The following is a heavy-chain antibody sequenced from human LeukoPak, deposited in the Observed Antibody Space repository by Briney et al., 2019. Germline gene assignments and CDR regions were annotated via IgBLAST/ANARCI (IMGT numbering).Heavy chain of an antibody. V-gene: IGHV1-18*01. CDR3: ARVPYDYVWGSYRYDGYYDY. CDR1: GYTFTSYG. J-gene: IGHJ4*02. Sequence: ASVKVSCKASGYTFTSYGISWVRQAPGQGLEWMGWISAYNGNTNYAQKLQGRVTMTTDTSTSTAYMELRSLRSDDTAVYYCARVPYDYVWGSYRYDGYYDYWGQGTLVTVSS. D-gene: IGHD3-16*02. CDR2: ISAYNGNT.